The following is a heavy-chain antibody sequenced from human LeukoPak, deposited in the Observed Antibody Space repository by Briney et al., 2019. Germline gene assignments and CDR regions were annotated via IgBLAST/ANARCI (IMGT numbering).Heavy chain of an antibody. CDR3: TRHWSTGNSFYRFDF. V-gene: IGHV4-59*08. CDR2: IHDSGTT. CDR1: GDPITLYY. Sequence: PSETLSLTCTVSGDPITLYYWNWIRQVPGKGLEWIGHIHDSGTTHYNPSLKSRVTISVDTSKNQLSVKLNSVTAADTAVYYCTRHWSTGNSFYRFDFWGQGTLVTVSS. D-gene: IGHD4-23*01. J-gene: IGHJ4*02.